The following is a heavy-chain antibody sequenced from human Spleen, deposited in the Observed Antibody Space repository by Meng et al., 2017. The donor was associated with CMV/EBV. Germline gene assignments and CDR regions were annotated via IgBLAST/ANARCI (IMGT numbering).Heavy chain of an antibody. CDR1: GGSFSGYY. J-gene: IGHJ6*02. V-gene: IGHV4-34*01. CDR3: ARDRAYSSSSTKYYYYYGMDV. Sequence: GSLRLSCAVYGGSFSGYYWSWIRQPPGKGLEWIGEINHSGSTNYNPSLKSRVTISVDTSKNQFSLKLNSVTAADTAAYYCARDRAYSSSSTKYYYYYGMDVWGQGTTVTVSS. CDR2: INHSGST. D-gene: IGHD6-13*01.